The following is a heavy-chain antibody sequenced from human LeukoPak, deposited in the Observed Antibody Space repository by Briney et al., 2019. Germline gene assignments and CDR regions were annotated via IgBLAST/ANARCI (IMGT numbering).Heavy chain of an antibody. CDR3: ARVVMITFGGVIAYGDYFDY. Sequence: PGGSLRLSCAASGFTFSTYTMNWVRQAPGKGLEWVSYISSSGSTIYYADSVKGRFTISRDNAKNSLYLQMNSLRAEDTAVYYCARVVMITFGGVIAYGDYFDYWGQGTLVTVSS. D-gene: IGHD3-16*02. V-gene: IGHV3-48*04. CDR2: ISSSGSTI. CDR1: GFTFSTYT. J-gene: IGHJ4*02.